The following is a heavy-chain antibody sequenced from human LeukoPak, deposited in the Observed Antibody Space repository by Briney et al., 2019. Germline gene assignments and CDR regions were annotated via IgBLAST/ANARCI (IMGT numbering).Heavy chain of an antibody. CDR2: ISGSGGSR. Sequence: GGSLRLSCAASGFTFISYAVTWVRQAPGKGLEWVSAISGSGGSRYYADSAKGRFTISRDNSKNTLYLQMNSLRAEDTAIYYCAKGTTYYDILTGYGYPYYFDYWGQGTLVTVSS. V-gene: IGHV3-23*01. CDR3: AKGTTYYDILTGYGYPYYFDY. D-gene: IGHD3-9*01. CDR1: GFTFISYA. J-gene: IGHJ4*02.